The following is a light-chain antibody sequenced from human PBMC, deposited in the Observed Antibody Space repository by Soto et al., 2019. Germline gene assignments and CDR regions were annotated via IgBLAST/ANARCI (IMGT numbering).Light chain of an antibody. V-gene: IGKV1-39*01. CDR3: QQSYSTPWT. Sequence: DIQMTQSPSSLSASVGDRVTITCRASQSISSYLNWYQQKPGKAPKLLIYAASSLQSGVPSRFSGSGPGTDFTHTISSLQPDDFAAYYCQQSYSTPWTFGQGTKVEIK. J-gene: IGKJ1*01. CDR1: QSISSY. CDR2: AAS.